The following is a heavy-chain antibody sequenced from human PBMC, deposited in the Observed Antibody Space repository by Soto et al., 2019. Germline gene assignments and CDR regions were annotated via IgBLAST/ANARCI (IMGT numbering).Heavy chain of an antibody. CDR1: GFTFSHSS. Sequence: SVKVSCKASGFTFSHSSVQWVLQARGERLEWIGWIVVNSGNTNFAQKFQERVTITRDMSTNTVYMELSSLRSEDTALYYCAANPRYTSGWYGASTSYYYGMDVWGQGTTVTVSS. D-gene: IGHD6-19*01. J-gene: IGHJ6*02. CDR2: IVVNSGNT. V-gene: IGHV1-58*01. CDR3: AANPRYTSGWYGASTSYYYGMDV.